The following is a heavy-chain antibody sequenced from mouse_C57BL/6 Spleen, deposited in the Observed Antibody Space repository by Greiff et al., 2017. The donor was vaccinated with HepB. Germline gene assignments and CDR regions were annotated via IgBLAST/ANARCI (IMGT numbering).Heavy chain of an antibody. J-gene: IGHJ2*01. V-gene: IGHV1-82*01. CDR2: IYPGDGDT. CDR1: GYAFSSSW. CDR3: ERERYGNYED. D-gene: IGHD2-10*02. Sequence: LQESGPELVKPGASVKISCKASGYAFSSSWMNWVKQRPGKGLEWIGRIYPGDGDTNYNGKFKGKATLTADKSSSTAYMQLSSRTSEDSAVYFCERERYGNYEDWGQGTTLTVSS.